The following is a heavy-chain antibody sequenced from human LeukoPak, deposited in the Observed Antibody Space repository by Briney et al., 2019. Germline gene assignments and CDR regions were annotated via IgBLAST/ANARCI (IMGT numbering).Heavy chain of an antibody. CDR3: ARAVRRVDAFDI. CDR2: IYYSGST. V-gene: IGHV4-59*01. Sequence: SETLSLTCTVSGGSISSYYWSWIRQPPGKGLEWIGHIYYSGSTNYNPSLKSRVTISVDTSKSQFSLKLSSVTAADTAVYYCARAVRRVDAFDIWGQGTMVTVSS. CDR1: GGSISSYY. J-gene: IGHJ3*02.